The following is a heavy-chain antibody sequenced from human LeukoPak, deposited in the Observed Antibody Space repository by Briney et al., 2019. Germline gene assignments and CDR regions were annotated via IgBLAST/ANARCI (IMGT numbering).Heavy chain of an antibody. Sequence: GGSLRLSCAASGFTFADNAMQWVRQAPGKGLEWVSGISWNSGSIGYADSVKGRFTISRDNAKNSLYLQMNSLRAEDTALYYCAKDGGGSDLYGYYYYYRDVWGKGTTVTVSS. J-gene: IGHJ6*03. D-gene: IGHD6-19*01. CDR1: GFTFADNA. CDR3: AKDGGGSDLYGYYYYYRDV. V-gene: IGHV3-9*01. CDR2: ISWNSGSI.